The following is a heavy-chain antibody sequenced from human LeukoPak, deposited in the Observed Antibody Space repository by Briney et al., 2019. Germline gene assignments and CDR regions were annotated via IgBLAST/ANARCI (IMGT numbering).Heavy chain of an antibody. V-gene: IGHV1-2*02. D-gene: IGHD2-2*01. Sequence: ASVTVSFKASGYTFTDYYIHWVRQAPGQGLEWMGWINPNSGGTNYAQNFQGRVTMTRDTSISTAYMELNSLRSDDTAMYYCARGEKAEYCSSNSCYYFDYWGQGTLVTVSS. CDR3: ARGEKAEYCSSNSCYYFDY. CDR1: GYTFTDYY. J-gene: IGHJ4*02. CDR2: INPNSGGT.